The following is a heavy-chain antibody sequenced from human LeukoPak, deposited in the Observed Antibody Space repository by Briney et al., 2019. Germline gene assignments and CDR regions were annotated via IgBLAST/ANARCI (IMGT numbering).Heavy chain of an antibody. CDR1: GGTFTSYA. J-gene: IGHJ4*01. Sequence: SVKVSCKASGGTFTSYAISWVRQAPGQGLGWMGRIIPIFGTANYAQKFQGRVTITTDASTSTAYMELSSLRSEDTAVYYCARDFLCRIAVASSPDFNYWGQGTLVTVSS. V-gene: IGHV1-69*05. D-gene: IGHD6-19*01. CDR2: IIPIFGTA. CDR3: ARDFLCRIAVASSPDFNY.